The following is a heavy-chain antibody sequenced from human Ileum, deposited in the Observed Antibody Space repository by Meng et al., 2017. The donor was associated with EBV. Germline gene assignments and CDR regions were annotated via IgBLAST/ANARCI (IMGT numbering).Heavy chain of an antibody. CDR1: GASFSCHGCV. D-gene: IGHD6-19*01. CDR3: AGIIRYSSDRYPHDS. V-gene: IGHV4-39*01. J-gene: IGHJ4*02. CDR2: IYFRGST. Sequence: RWLQVRLRVEKPCGSLFLTCRILGASFSCHGCVWHWNRQTPGGGLRGLGIIYFRGSTNNNYTLKSRVPMSVDTSKIQLSLKLTSVTAADAAVDYWAGIIRYSSDRYPHDSWDQGTLVTVSS.